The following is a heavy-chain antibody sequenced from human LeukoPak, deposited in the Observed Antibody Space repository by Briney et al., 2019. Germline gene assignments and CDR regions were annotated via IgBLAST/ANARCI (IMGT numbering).Heavy chain of an antibody. Sequence: SQTLSLTCAISGDSVSSNSAAWNWIRQSPSRGLEWLGRTYYRSKWYNDYAVSVKSRITINPDTSKNQFSLQLNSVTPEDTAVYYCARDLSYYRPIAAAGWNWFDPWGQGTLVTVSS. CDR3: ARDLSYYRPIAAAGWNWFDP. CDR2: TYYRSKWYN. V-gene: IGHV6-1*01. D-gene: IGHD6-13*01. CDR1: GDSVSSNSAA. J-gene: IGHJ5*02.